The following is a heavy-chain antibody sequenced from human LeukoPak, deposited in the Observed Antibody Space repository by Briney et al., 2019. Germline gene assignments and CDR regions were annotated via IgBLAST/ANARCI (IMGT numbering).Heavy chain of an antibody. CDR1: GYSISSGYY. V-gene: IGHV4-38-2*02. CDR2: IYHSGST. D-gene: IGHD2-2*01. CDR3: AREANLPAAMVAY. Sequence: PSETLSLTCTVSGYSISSGYYWGWIRQPPGKGLEWIGSIYHSGSTYYNPSLKSRVTISVDTSKNQFSLKLSSVTAADTAVYYCAREANLPAAMVAYWGQGTLVTVSS. J-gene: IGHJ4*02.